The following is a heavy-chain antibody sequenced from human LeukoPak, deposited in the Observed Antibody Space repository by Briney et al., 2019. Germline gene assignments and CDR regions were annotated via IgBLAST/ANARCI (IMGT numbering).Heavy chain of an antibody. V-gene: IGHV3-15*01. J-gene: IGHJ4*02. D-gene: IGHD6-6*01. Sequence: PGGSLRLSCAASGFTFHYAWMTWVRQGPGKGLEGVGRIKPKADGGTTDYAAPVKGRFTISRDDSKNTFFVQMNNLKTEDTAVYFCTTGSTVFDSWGQGTLVTVSS. CDR1: GFTFHYAW. CDR3: TTGSTVFDS. CDR2: IKPKADGGTT.